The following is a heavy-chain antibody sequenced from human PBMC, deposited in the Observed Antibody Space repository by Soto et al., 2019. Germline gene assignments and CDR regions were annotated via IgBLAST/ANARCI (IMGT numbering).Heavy chain of an antibody. V-gene: IGHV3-15*01. Sequence: GGSLRLSCAASGFTFSNAWMSWVRQAPGKGLEWVGRIKSKTDGGTTDYAAPVKGRFTISRDDSKNTLYLQMNSLKTEDTAVYYCTTVSAVVVAAMRYWGQGTLVTVSS. CDR2: IKSKTDGGTT. J-gene: IGHJ4*02. CDR1: GFTFSNAW. D-gene: IGHD2-15*01. CDR3: TTVSAVVVAAMRY.